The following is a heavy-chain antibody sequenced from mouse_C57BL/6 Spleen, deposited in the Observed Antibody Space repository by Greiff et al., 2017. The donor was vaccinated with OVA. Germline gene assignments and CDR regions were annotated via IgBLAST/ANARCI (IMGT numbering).Heavy chain of an antibody. D-gene: IGHD1-1*01. CDR3: AHYYYGSRLYAMDY. V-gene: IGHV1-39*01. J-gene: IGHJ4*01. CDR1: GYSFTDYN. Sequence: EVQGVESGPELVKPGASVKISCKASGYSFTDYNMNWVKQSNGKSLEWIGVINPNYGTTSYNQKFKGKATLTVDQSSSTAYMQLNSLTSEDSAVYYCAHYYYGSRLYAMDYWGQGTSVTVSS. CDR2: INPNYGTT.